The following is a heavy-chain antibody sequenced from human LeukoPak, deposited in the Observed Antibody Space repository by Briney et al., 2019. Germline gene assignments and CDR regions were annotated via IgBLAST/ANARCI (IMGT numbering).Heavy chain of an antibody. CDR3: ARGIPLDY. CDR2: ISDSGGNT. CDR1: GFTFSSCG. J-gene: IGHJ4*02. V-gene: IGHV3-23*01. Sequence: GGSLRLSCAASGFTFSSCGMSWVRQAPGKGLEWVSTISDSGGNTYYADSGKGRFTISRDNAKNSLNLQMNSLRAEDTAVYYCARGIPLDYWGQGTLVTVSS.